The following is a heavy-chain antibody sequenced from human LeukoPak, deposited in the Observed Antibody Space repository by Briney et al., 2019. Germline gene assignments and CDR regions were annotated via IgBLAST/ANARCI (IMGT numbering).Heavy chain of an antibody. CDR3: ARDIDGYNPRNPYDAFDI. V-gene: IGHV1-69*13. CDR2: IIPIFGTA. Sequence: EASVKVSCKASGGTFSSYAISWVRQAPGQGLEWMGGIIPIFGTANYAQKFQGRVTITADESTSTAYMELSSLRSEDTAVYYCARDIDGYNPRNPYDAFDIWGQGTMVTVS. CDR1: GGTFSSYA. D-gene: IGHD5-24*01. J-gene: IGHJ3*02.